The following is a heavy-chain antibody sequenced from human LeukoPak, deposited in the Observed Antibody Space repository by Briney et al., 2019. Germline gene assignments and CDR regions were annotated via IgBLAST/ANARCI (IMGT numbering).Heavy chain of an antibody. D-gene: IGHD5-18*01. J-gene: IGHJ4*02. V-gene: IGHV4-59*01. CDR3: ARSLGQYTYGLLGY. Sequence: SKTLSLTCTVSGDSISNYYWYWIRQPPGKGLEWIGSIYYSGSTDYNPSLKSRVTISVDTSKHQFSLKPSSVTAADTAVYYCARSLGQYTYGLLGYWGQGTLVTVSS. CDR2: IYYSGST. CDR1: GDSISNYY.